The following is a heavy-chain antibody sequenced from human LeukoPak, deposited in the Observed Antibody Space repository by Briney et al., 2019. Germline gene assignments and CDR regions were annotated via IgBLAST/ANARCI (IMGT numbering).Heavy chain of an antibody. V-gene: IGHV4-39*07. CDR2: IYYSGNT. D-gene: IGHD4-17*01. J-gene: IGHJ3*02. Sequence: SETLSLTCTVSGVSISSSNSYWGWIRQPPGTGLEWIGSIYYSGNTYYNASLKSQVSISIDTSKNQFSLKLNSVTAADTAVYYCAEAVTWLAFDIWGQGTMVTVSS. CDR1: GVSISSSNSY. CDR3: AEAVTWLAFDI.